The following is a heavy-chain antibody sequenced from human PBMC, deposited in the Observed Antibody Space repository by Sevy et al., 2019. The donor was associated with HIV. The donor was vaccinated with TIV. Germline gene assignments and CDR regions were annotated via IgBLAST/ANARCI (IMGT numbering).Heavy chain of an antibody. V-gene: IGHV3-23*01. CDR2: ISDSGGST. CDR1: GIIFKSYV. CDR3: AGAGVGAKGFDY. D-gene: IGHD1-26*01. J-gene: IGHJ4*02. Sequence: GGSLRLSCAASGIIFKSYVMSWVRQAPGKGLEWFSGISDSGGSTYYADSVMGRFTISRDNFKSTLYLQMNILRAEDTAVYYCAGAGVGAKGFDYWGQGTLVTVSS.